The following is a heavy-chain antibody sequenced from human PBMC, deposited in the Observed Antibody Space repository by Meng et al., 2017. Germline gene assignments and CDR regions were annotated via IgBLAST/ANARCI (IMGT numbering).Heavy chain of an antibody. V-gene: IGHV3-53*02. CDR2: IYSGGST. D-gene: IGHD6-19*01. J-gene: IGHJ4*02. CDR1: GFSVTTSY. Sequence: EVQLAGTGGGLIQSGGSLRLSCTASGFSVTTSYMSWVRQAPGKGLEWVSVIYSGGSTYYADSVKGRFSISRDNSKNTLYLQMNSLRAEDTAVYFCARDSSSGWYHNYWGQGTLVTVSS. CDR3: ARDSSSGWYHNY.